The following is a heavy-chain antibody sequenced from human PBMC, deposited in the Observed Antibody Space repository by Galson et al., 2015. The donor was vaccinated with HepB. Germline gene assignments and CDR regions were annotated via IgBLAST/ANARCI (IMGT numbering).Heavy chain of an antibody. V-gene: IGHV1-18*01. CDR1: GYTFTSYG. CDR2: ISAYNGNT. J-gene: IGHJ4*02. Sequence: SVKVSCKASGYTFTSYGISWVRQAPGQGLERMGWISAYNGNTNYAQKLQGRVTMTTDTSTSTAYMELRSLRSDDTAVYYCARDEMVRGALFDYWGQGTLVPVSS. CDR3: ARDEMVRGALFDY. D-gene: IGHD3-10*01.